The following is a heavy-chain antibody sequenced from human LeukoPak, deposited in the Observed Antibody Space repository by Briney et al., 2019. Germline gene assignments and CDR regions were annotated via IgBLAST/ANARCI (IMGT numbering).Heavy chain of an antibody. CDR1: GFTFSSYA. Sequence: GGSLRLSCAASGFTFSSYAMSWVRQAPGKGLEWVSAISGSGGSTYYADSVKGRFTISRDNSKNTLYLQMNILRAEDTAVYYCAKSGAQWLVQENWFDPWGQGTLVTVSS. J-gene: IGHJ5*02. V-gene: IGHV3-23*01. D-gene: IGHD6-19*01. CDR2: ISGSGGST. CDR3: AKSGAQWLVQENWFDP.